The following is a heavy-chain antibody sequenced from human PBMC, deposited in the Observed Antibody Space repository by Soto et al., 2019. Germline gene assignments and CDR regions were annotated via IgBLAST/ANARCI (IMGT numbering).Heavy chain of an antibody. V-gene: IGHV3-30-3*01. D-gene: IGHD2-8*01. CDR1: GFTFSSYA. CDR3: ARRGGIGSILMDFDY. J-gene: IGHJ4*02. Sequence: GSPRLSCAASGFTFSSYAMHWVRQAPGKGLEWVAVISYDGSNKYYADSVKGRFTISRDNSKNTLYLQMNSLRAEDTAVYYCARRGGIGSILMDFDYWGQGTLVTVSS. CDR2: ISYDGSNK.